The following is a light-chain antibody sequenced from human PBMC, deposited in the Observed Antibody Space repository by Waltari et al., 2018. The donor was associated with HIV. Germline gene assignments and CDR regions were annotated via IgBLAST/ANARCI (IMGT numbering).Light chain of an antibody. J-gene: IGLJ1*01. V-gene: IGLV2-14*01. CDR3: SSYTSSSTRV. CDR1: SSAVGGYNY. CDR2: DVS. Sequence: QSALTQPASVSGSPGQSITISCTGTSSAVGGYNYVSWYQQHPGKAPKPMIYDVSNRPSGVSNRFSGSTSGNTAALTISGLQAEDEADYYCSSYTSSSTRVFGTGTKVTVL.